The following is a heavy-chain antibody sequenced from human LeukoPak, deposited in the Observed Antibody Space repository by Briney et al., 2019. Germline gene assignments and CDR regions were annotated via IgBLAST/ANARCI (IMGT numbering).Heavy chain of an antibody. CDR2: INPNSCGT. Sequence: ASVKVSCKASGYTFTGYYMHWVRQAPGQGLEWIGRINPNSCGTNYAQNFQGRVTMTRDTSISTAYMEMTRLRADATAVSYRARDRSGANWFETTGARTPVTVSS. CDR3: ARDRSGANWFET. V-gene: IGHV1-2*06. J-gene: IGHJ5*02. CDR1: GYTFTGYY. D-gene: IGHD1-26*01.